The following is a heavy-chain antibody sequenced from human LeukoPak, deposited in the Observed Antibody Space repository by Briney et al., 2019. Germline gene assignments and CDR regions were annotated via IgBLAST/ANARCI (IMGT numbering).Heavy chain of an antibody. Sequence: ASVKVSCKASGYIFTSFYMHRVRQAPGQGLEWMGIINPSGGNTGYAQKFQGRVTMTRDTSTSTVYMELSSLRSEDTAVYYCARDQEGFDYWGQGTLVTVSS. J-gene: IGHJ4*02. V-gene: IGHV1-46*01. CDR2: INPSGGNT. CDR1: GYIFTSFY. CDR3: ARDQEGFDY.